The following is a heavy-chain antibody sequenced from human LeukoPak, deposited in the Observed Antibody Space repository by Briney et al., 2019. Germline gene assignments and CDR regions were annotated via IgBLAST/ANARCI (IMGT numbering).Heavy chain of an antibody. D-gene: IGHD1-1*01. CDR2: IYSGGTT. V-gene: IGHV3-53*01. J-gene: IGHJ4*02. Sequence: GGSLRLSCAASGFIVSSNYMSWVRQAPGKGLEWVSVIYSGGTTYYADSVKGRFTISRDNSKKTLYLQLNSLRVEDTAIYYCAKGQELDDGVFDSWGQGTLVTVSS. CDR3: AKGQELDDGVFDS. CDR1: GFIVSSNY.